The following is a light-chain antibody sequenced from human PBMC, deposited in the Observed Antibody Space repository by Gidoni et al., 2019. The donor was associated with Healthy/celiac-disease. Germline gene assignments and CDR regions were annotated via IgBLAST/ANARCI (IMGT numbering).Light chain of an antibody. V-gene: IGKV3-11*01. CDR1: QSVSSY. Sequence: EMVLTQSPATLSLSPGERATLSCRASQSVSSYLAWYQQKPGQAPRLLISDASNRATGIPARFSGSGSGTDFTLTISSLEPEDFAVYYCQQRSNWLITFGQGTRLEIK. CDR2: DAS. J-gene: IGKJ5*01. CDR3: QQRSNWLIT.